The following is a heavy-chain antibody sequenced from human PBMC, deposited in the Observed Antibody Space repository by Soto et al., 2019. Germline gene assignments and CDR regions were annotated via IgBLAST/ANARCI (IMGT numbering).Heavy chain of an antibody. CDR1: GLTFSSYA. V-gene: IGHV3-23*01. D-gene: IGHD6-13*01. J-gene: IGHJ2*01. CDR2: ISATSTNA. CDR3: AKDLRGPAAGTWYFDL. Sequence: EVQLLESGGGLVQPGGSLRLSCAASGLTFSSYAMGWVRQVPGQGLEWVSAISATSTNAYYADSVKGRFTISRDNSQNTLYMEMNSLRADDTAVYYCAKDLRGPAAGTWYFDLWGRGTLVTVSS.